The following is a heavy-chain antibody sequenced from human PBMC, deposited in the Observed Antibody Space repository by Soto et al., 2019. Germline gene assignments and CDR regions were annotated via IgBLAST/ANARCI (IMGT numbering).Heavy chain of an antibody. J-gene: IGHJ5*02. CDR2: IYYSGST. D-gene: IGHD3-3*01. CDR3: ARGSITIFRVVPYRNWFDP. V-gene: IGHV4-59*01. Sequence: SETLSLTCTVSGGSISSYYWSWIRQPPGKGLEWIGYIYYSGSTNYNPSLKSRVTISVDTSKNQFSLKLSSVTAADTAVYYCARGSITIFRVVPYRNWFDPWGQGTLVTVSS. CDR1: GGSISSYY.